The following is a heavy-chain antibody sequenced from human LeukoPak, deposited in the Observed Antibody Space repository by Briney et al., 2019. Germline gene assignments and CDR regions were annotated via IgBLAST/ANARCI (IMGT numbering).Heavy chain of an antibody. J-gene: IGHJ4*02. V-gene: IGHV4-34*01. D-gene: IGHD5-18*01. Sequence: SETLSLTCAVYGGSFSGYYWSWIRQPPGKGLEWIGEINHSGSTNYNPPLKSRVTISVDTSKNQFSLKLSSVTAADTAVYYCARRYSYINFDYWGQGTLVTVSS. CDR2: INHSGST. CDR1: GGSFSGYY. CDR3: ARRYSYINFDY.